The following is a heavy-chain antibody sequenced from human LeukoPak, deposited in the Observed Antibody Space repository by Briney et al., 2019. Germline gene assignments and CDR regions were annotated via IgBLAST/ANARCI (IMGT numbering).Heavy chain of an antibody. CDR1: GFTFSRYW. CDR2: IKEDGSEK. V-gene: IGHV3-7*01. CDR3: TREAA. Sequence: GGSLRLSCAASGFTFSRYWMSWVRQAPGKGLEWVANIKEDGSEKYYVDSVRGRFTISRDNAKKSLYLQMNSLRVDDTAMYYCTREAAWGRGTLVTVSS. J-gene: IGHJ5*02.